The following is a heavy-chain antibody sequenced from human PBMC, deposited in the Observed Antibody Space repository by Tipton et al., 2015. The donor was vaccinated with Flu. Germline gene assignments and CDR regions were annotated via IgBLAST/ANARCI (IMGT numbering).Heavy chain of an antibody. CDR1: GYSISGGNYY. V-gene: IGHV4-61*02. Sequence: TLSLTCAVSGYSISGGNYYWTWIRQSAGQGLEWIGRIYASGSTTYNPSLESRVTIAVDTSNNQFSLKLNSVTAADTAVYYCAREGNSGWFFDSWGQGTLLTVSS. D-gene: IGHD6-19*01. J-gene: IGHJ4*02. CDR2: IYASGST. CDR3: AREGNSGWFFDS.